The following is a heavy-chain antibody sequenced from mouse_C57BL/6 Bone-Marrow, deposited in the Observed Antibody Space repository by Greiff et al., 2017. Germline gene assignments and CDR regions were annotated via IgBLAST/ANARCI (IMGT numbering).Heavy chain of an antibody. D-gene: IGHD2-14*01. CDR2: INPSTGGT. V-gene: IGHV1-42*01. J-gene: IGHJ4*01. Sequence: EVKLMESGPELVKPGASVKIPCKASGYSFTGYYMNWVKQSPEKSLEWIGEINPSTGGTTYNQKFKAKATLTVDKSSSTAYMQLKSLTSEDSAVYYCARPLYYRAMDYEGQRTSVTVSS. CDR3: ARPLYYRAMDY. CDR1: GYSFTGYY.